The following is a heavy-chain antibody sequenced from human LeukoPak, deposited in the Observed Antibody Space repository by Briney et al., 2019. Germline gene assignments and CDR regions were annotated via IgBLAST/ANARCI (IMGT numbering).Heavy chain of an antibody. D-gene: IGHD3-22*01. V-gene: IGHV3-23*01. Sequence: GGSLRLSCVVSGFTFSSYAMSWVRQAPGKGLEWVSGISGSGDNTYYADSVKGRFTISRDDSKNTLYVQVNSLGTEDTAAYYCAKGSYYDSSGSFYFDYWGQGTLVTVSS. CDR3: AKGSYYDSSGSFYFDY. CDR2: ISGSGDNT. J-gene: IGHJ4*02. CDR1: GFTFSSYA.